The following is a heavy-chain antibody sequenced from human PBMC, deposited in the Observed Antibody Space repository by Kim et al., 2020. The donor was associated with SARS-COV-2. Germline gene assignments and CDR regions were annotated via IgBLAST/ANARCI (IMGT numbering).Heavy chain of an antibody. V-gene: IGHV1-2*02. CDR1: GYTFTGYY. Sequence: ASVKVSCKASGYTFTGYYMHWVRQAPGQGLEWMGWINPNSGGTNYAQKFQGRVTMTRDTSISTAYMELSRLRSDDMAVYYCAIRLVGDSPIYYYYGMDVWGQGTTVTVSS. D-gene: IGHD2-21*02. CDR3: AIRLVGDSPIYYYYGMDV. CDR2: INPNSGGT. J-gene: IGHJ6*02.